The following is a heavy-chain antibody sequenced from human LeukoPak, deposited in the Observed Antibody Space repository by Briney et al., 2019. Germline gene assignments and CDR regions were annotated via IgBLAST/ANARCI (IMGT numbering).Heavy chain of an antibody. CDR1: GYTFTSYG. CDR2: ISAYNGNT. V-gene: IGHV1-18*01. J-gene: IGHJ6*02. Sequence: ASVKVSCKASGYTFTSYGISWVRQAPGQGLEWMGWISAYNGNTNYAQKLQGRVTMTTDTSTSTAYMELRSLRSDDTAVYYCARGPVDDFWSGYYYGMDVWSQGTTVTVSS. D-gene: IGHD3-3*01. CDR3: ARGPVDDFWSGYYYGMDV.